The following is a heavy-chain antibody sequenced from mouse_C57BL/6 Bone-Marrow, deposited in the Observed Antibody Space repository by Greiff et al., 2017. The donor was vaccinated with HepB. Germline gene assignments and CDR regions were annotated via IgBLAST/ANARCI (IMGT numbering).Heavy chain of an antibody. Sequence: GGGLVQPKGSLKLSCAASGFSFNTYAMNWVRQAPGKGLEWVARIRSKSNNYATYYADSVKARFTISRDDSESMLYLQMNNLKTEDTAMYYCVRQGSWFAYWGQGTLVTVSA. CDR1: GFSFNTYA. V-gene: IGHV10-1*01. J-gene: IGHJ3*01. CDR3: VRQGSWFAY. CDR2: IRSKSNNYAT.